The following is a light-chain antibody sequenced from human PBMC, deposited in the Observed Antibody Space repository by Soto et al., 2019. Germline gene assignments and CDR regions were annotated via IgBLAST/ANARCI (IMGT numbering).Light chain of an antibody. CDR3: QHYTDWPLT. J-gene: IGKJ1*01. V-gene: IGKV3-15*01. CDR1: QSVSSN. CDR2: GAS. Sequence: EIVMTQSPDTLSVSPGERATLSCRASQSVSSNLAWYQHKPGQAPRLLMYGASTRATGVPARFSGSGSGTESTLTISSLQSEDFAVYYCQHYTDWPLTFGQATRVEIK.